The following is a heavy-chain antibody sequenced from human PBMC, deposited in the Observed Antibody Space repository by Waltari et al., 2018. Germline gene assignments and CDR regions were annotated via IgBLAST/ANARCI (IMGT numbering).Heavy chain of an antibody. CDR1: VGATGSYY. CDR2: IYYSGST. J-gene: IGHJ3*02. Sequence: QVQLQESGPGLVKPSETLSLTCPVSVGATGSYYCSWIRQPPGKGLEWIGYIYYSGSTNYNPSIKSRVTISVDTSKNQFSLKLSSVTAADTAVYYCARARIVVSTHAFDIWGQGTMVTVSS. V-gene: IGHV4-59*01. D-gene: IGHD3-22*01. CDR3: ARARIVVSTHAFDI.